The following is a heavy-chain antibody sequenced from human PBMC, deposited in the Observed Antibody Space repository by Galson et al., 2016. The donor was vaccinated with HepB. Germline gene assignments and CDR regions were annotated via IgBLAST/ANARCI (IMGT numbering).Heavy chain of an antibody. CDR3: AKQSRAIFEFDAFDV. J-gene: IGHJ3*01. CDR1: GFSFSDFA. CDR2: IKGEKNGKKRGTKT. D-gene: IGHD3-3*01. V-gene: IGHV3-23*01. Sequence: SLRLSCAASGFSFSDFAMTWVRQAPGKGLEWVSNIKGEKNGKKRGTKTWYADSVTGRFSISRDNSRRMLYLEMNSLRAGDTAIYYCAKQSRAIFEFDAFDVWGQGTLVSVSS.